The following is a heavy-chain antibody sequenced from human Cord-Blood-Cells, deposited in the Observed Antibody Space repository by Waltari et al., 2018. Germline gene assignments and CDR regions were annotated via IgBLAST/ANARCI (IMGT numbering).Heavy chain of an antibody. CDR2: INPNSGGT. Sequence: QVQLVQSGAEVKKPGASVKVSCKASGYTFTGYYMPWVRQAPGQGLEWMGWINPNSGGTNYAQKFQGWVTMTRDTSISTAYMELSRLRSDDTAVYYCARGRYGGKNYYGMDVWGQGTTVTVSS. CDR1: GYTFTGYY. D-gene: IGHD2-15*01. CDR3: ARGRYGGKNYYGMDV. V-gene: IGHV1-2*04. J-gene: IGHJ6*02.